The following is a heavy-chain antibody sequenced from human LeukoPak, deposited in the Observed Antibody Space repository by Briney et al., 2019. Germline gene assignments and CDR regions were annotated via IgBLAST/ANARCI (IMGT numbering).Heavy chain of an antibody. CDR3: AKAFRRVTYYFDY. CDR2: IYSGGST. D-gene: IGHD3-10*01. CDR1: GFTVSSNY. Sequence: PGGSLRLSCAASGFTVSSNYMSWVRQAPGKGLEWVSVIYSGGSTYYADSVKGRFTISRDNSKNTLYLQMNSLRAEDTAVYYCAKAFRRVTYYFDYWGQGTLVTVSS. V-gene: IGHV3-53*01. J-gene: IGHJ4*02.